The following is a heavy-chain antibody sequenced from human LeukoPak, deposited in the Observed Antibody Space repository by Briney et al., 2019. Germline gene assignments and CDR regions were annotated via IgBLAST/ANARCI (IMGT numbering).Heavy chain of an antibody. V-gene: IGHV4-59*11. Sequence: SETLSLTCVVSGGSISNHYWNWIRQSPGKGLEWIGHIYYNGVTNYNPSLKSRVTISVDTSKNHFSLNLRSVTAADTAVYYCAREADYGSGSYPDYWGQGTLVTVSP. CDR1: GGSISNHY. D-gene: IGHD3-10*01. CDR2: IYYNGVT. J-gene: IGHJ4*02. CDR3: AREADYGSGSYPDY.